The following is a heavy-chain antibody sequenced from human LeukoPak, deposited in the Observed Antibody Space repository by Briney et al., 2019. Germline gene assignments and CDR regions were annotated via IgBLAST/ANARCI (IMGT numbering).Heavy chain of an antibody. CDR2: ISGSGAGT. Sequence: PGGPLRLSCAASGFTFSSYAMTWVRQAPGKGLEWVSGISGSGAGTFYADSVKGRFTISRDNSKNALYLQMNSLRAEDTAVYYCATCRDGYKLLDYWGQGTLVTVSS. D-gene: IGHD5-24*01. CDR3: ATCRDGYKLLDY. CDR1: GFTFSSYA. V-gene: IGHV3-23*01. J-gene: IGHJ4*02.